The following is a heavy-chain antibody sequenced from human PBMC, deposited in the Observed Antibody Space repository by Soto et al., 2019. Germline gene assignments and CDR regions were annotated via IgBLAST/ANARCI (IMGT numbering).Heavy chain of an antibody. D-gene: IGHD1-1*01. CDR3: AKSRDAYNFYFYYGMDV. J-gene: IGHJ6*02. CDR2: ILYDGSNK. V-gene: IGHV3-30*18. CDR1: GFTFSNYG. Sequence: GSLRLSCAASGFTFSNYGMHWVRQTPGKGLEWVALILYDGSNKYYADSVKGRFTISRDNSKNTLYLQVSSLRAEDTAVYYCAKSRDAYNFYFYYGMDVWGQGTSVTVSS.